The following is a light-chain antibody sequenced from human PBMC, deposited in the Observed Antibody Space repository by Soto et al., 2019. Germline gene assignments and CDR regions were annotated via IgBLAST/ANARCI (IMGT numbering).Light chain of an antibody. Sequence: EILLTQSPATLSLSAGERATLSCRASQSVSNHYLAWYQQKPGQATRLLISGASNRATGIPDRFSGSGSGTDFTLTISRLEPEDFAVYYCQQYGSSGTFGQGTKVDIK. CDR2: GAS. J-gene: IGKJ1*01. CDR1: QSVSNHY. CDR3: QQYGSSGT. V-gene: IGKV3-20*01.